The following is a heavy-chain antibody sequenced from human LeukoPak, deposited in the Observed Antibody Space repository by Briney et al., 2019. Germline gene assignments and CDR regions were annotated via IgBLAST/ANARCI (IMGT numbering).Heavy chain of an antibody. Sequence: GGSLRLSCAAPGFTFRSFWMGWVGQAPGKGLEWVANINQDGSAGYFVDSVKGRFTISRDNAMTSLYLHMDSLRAEDTGIYFCARGSHDISGYRYFFDYWGQGTLVTVSS. V-gene: IGHV3-7*01. CDR2: INQDGSAG. CDR1: GFTFRSFW. D-gene: IGHD3-22*01. CDR3: ARGSHDISGYRYFFDY. J-gene: IGHJ4*02.